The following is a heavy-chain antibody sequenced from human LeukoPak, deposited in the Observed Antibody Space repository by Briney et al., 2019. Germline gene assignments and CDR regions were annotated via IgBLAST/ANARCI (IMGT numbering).Heavy chain of an antibody. J-gene: IGHJ6*03. CDR2: IYYSGST. CDR1: GGSISSYY. Sequence: SETLSLTCTVSGGSISSYYWSWIRQPPGKGLEWIGYIYYSGSTNYNPSLKSRVTISVDTSKNQLSLKLSSVTAADTAVYYCARHQGGDYDILTGYLGYYMDVWGKGTTVTISS. V-gene: IGHV4-59*08. CDR3: ARHQGGDYDILTGYLGYYMDV. D-gene: IGHD3-9*01.